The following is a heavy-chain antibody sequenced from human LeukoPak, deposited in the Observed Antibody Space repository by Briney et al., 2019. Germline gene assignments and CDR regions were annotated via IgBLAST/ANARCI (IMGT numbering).Heavy chain of an antibody. D-gene: IGHD6-6*01. J-gene: IGHJ6*03. V-gene: IGHV1-18*01. CDR1: GYTFTSYG. CDR2: ISAYNGNT. Sequence: ASVKVSCKASGYTFTSYGISWVRQAPGQGLEWLGWISAYNGNTNYAQKLQGRVTMTTDTSTSTAYMELRSLRSADTAVYYCAIGNMYSSSSQYYYYYMDVWGKGTTVTVSS. CDR3: AIGNMYSSSSQYYYYYMDV.